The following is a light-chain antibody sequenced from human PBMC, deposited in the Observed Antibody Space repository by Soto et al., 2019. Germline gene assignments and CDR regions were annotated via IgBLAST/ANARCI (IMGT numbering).Light chain of an antibody. J-gene: IGKJ2*01. CDR1: QSFSSSY. CDR3: QQYGSSPMYT. V-gene: IGKV3-20*01. CDR2: GAS. Sequence: EIVLTQSPGTLSLSPGERATLSCRASQSFSSSYFAWYQQKPGQAPRLLIYGASGRATGIPDRFSGSGSGTDFTLTISRLEPEDFAVYYCQQYGSSPMYTFGQGTKLEIK.